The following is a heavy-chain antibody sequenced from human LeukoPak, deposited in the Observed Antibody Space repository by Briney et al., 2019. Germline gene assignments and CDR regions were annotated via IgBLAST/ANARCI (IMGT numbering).Heavy chain of an antibody. Sequence: PGGSLRLSCAASGFTVSSNYMSWVRQAPGKGLEWVSVIYSGGSGYYADSLKGRFTISRDTSKNTVYLQVNSLRAEDTAVYFCARERVPPNYYYGMDVWGQGTTVTVSS. V-gene: IGHV3-66*01. D-gene: IGHD3-10*01. J-gene: IGHJ6*02. CDR3: ARERVPPNYYYGMDV. CDR1: GFTVSSNY. CDR2: IYSGGSG.